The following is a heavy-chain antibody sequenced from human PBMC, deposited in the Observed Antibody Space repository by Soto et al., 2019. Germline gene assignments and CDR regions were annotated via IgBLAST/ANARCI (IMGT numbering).Heavy chain of an antibody. V-gene: IGHV3-23*01. CDR1: GFTLSSYA. D-gene: IGHD3-16*01. CDR3: VKYTVTEDLGES. J-gene: IGHJ5*02. Sequence: EVQLLESGGDVVRPGGSLRLSCAASGFTLSSYAMGWVRQAPGKGLEWVAGVSRAGTYTFYADSVRGRFSISRDNSRDTVDLYMNGLRGDDTAVYFCVKYTVTEDLGESWGQGTLVSVSS. CDR2: VSRAGTYT.